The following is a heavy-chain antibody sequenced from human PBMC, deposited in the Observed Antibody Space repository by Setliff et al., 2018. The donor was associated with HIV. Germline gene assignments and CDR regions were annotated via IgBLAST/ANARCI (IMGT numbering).Heavy chain of an antibody. CDR1: GYSFVDFW. Sequence: PGESLKISCHLSGYSFVDFWIGWVRQMPGKSLEWVGFIYPGDSDSRYSPSFRGQVTISADKSTTTAYLDWASLKASDTAMYYCVRYIGAAAGYIDHWGQGTLVTVSS. CDR3: VRYIGAAAGYIDH. V-gene: IGHV5-51*01. J-gene: IGHJ4*02. D-gene: IGHD6-25*01. CDR2: IYPGDSDS.